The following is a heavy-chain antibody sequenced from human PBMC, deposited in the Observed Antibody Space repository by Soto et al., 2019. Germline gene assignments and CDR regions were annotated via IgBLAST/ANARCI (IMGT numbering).Heavy chain of an antibody. Sequence: GASVKVSCKASGYTFTGYYMHWVRQAPGQGLEWMGWINPNSGNTGYAQKFQGRVTMTRNTSISTAYMELSSLRSEDTAVYYCARAQIPFSYYDYIWGSYLLWFDPWGQGTLVTVSS. CDR2: INPNSGNT. J-gene: IGHJ5*02. CDR3: ARAQIPFSYYDYIWGSYLLWFDP. V-gene: IGHV1-8*02. D-gene: IGHD3-16*02. CDR1: GYTFTGYY.